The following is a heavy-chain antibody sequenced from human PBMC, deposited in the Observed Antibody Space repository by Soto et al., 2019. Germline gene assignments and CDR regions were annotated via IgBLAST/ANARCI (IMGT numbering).Heavy chain of an antibody. CDR3: ARKVPGSTSLPIYWYFAL. Sequence: EVQLLESGGGLVQPGGSLRLSCEGSGFTFISYAMNWVRQAPGKGLEWVSAVSGGGETTFYADSVKGRFTISRDNSKNTVTLQINSLGVDDTAVYYCARKVPGSTSLPIYWYFALWGRGTLVTVSS. CDR1: GFTFISYA. V-gene: IGHV3-23*01. D-gene: IGHD3-10*01. CDR2: VSGGGETT. J-gene: IGHJ2*01.